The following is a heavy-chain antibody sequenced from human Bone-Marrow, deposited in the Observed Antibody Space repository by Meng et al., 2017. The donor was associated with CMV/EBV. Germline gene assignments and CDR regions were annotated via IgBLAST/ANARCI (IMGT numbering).Heavy chain of an antibody. V-gene: IGHV3-7*01. CDR3: ARDGIVVVPAAPMDYYYYGMDV. CDR1: GFTFSSYW. D-gene: IGHD2-2*01. J-gene: IGHJ6*02. Sequence: GGSLRLSCVASGFTFSSYWMSWVRQAPGKGLEWVANIKQDGSEKFYVESVKGRFTISRDNAKNSLYLQMNSLRAEDTAVYYCARDGIVVVPAAPMDYYYYGMDVWGQGTTVTVSS. CDR2: IKQDGSEK.